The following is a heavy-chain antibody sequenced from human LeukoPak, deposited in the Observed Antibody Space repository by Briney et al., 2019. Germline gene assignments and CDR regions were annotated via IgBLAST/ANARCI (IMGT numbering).Heavy chain of an antibody. CDR1: GGSISSYY. CDR2: IYDSGST. V-gene: IGHV4-59*01. CDR3: ACLTTADAFDI. D-gene: IGHD3-22*01. J-gene: IGHJ3*02. Sequence: SDTLSLTCTVSGGSISSYYWSWIRQPPGKGLEWIGYIYDSGSTNYNPSLKSRVTISVDTSKNQFSLKLSSVTAADTAVYYCACLTTADAFDIWGQGTMVTVSS.